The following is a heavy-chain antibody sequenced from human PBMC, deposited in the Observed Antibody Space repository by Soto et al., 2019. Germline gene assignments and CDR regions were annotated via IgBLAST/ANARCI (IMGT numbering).Heavy chain of an antibody. CDR3: AKVKKSITMIVETYYFDY. CDR2: ISGSGGST. J-gene: IGHJ4*02. V-gene: IGHV3-23*01. D-gene: IGHD3-22*01. CDR1: GFTFSSYA. Sequence: EVQLLESGGGLVQPGGSLRLSCAASGFTFSSYAMSWVRQAPGKGLEWVSAISGSGGSTYYADSVKGRFTISRDNSKNTLYLRMNSLRAEDTAVYYCAKVKKSITMIVETYYFDYWGQGTLVTVSS.